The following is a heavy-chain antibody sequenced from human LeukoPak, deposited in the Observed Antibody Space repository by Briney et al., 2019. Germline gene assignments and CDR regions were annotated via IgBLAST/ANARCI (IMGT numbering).Heavy chain of an antibody. CDR3: AREGVNYDSSGYSSYYFDY. V-gene: IGHV4-59*12. Sequence: SETLSLTCTVSGGSISPYYWGWIRQPPGKGLEWIGHICYSGGTNYNPSLKRRVTIAVGTSENQFSLKLTSVTAADTAVYYCAREGVNYDSSGYSSYYFDYWGQGTLVTVSS. CDR1: GGSISPYY. CDR2: ICYSGGT. D-gene: IGHD3-22*01. J-gene: IGHJ4*02.